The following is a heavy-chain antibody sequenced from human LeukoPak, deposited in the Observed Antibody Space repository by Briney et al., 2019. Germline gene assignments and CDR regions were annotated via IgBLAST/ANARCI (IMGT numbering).Heavy chain of an antibody. J-gene: IGHJ6*04. CDR2: IIPIFGTA. V-gene: IGHV1-69*13. Sequence: SVTVSCKASGGTFSSYAISWVRQAPGQGLEWMGGIIPIFGTANYAQKFQGRVTITADESTSTAYMELSSLRSEDTAVYYCAKNGFSIYDSRVYHDETSYYYYYGMDVGAKGTTATVPS. D-gene: IGHD3-22*01. CDR3: AKNGFSIYDSRVYHDETSYYYYYGMDV. CDR1: GGTFSSYA.